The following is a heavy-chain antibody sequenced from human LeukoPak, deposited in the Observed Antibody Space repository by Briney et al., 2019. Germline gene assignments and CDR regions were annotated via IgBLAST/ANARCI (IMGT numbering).Heavy chain of an antibody. CDR1: GFTFSSYE. J-gene: IGHJ4*02. CDR2: ISSSGSTI. CDR3: ARGLGDYYDSSGANPDY. Sequence: GGSLRLSCAASGFTFSSYEMNWVRQAPGKGLEWVSYISSSGSTIYYADSVKGRFTISRDNAKNSLYLQMNSLRAEDTAVYYCARGLGDYYDSSGANPDYWGQGTLVTVSS. V-gene: IGHV3-48*03. D-gene: IGHD3-22*01.